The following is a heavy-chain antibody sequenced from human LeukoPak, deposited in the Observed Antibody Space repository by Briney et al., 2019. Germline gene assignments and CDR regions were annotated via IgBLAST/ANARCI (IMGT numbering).Heavy chain of an antibody. J-gene: IGHJ5*02. Sequence: SVKVSCKASGGTFSSYAISWVRQAPGQGLEWMGGIIPIFGTANYAQKFQGRVTITTDESTSTAYMELSSLRSEDTAVYYCARAYYYDSSGYYSDWFDPWGQGTLVTVSS. CDR1: GGTFSSYA. V-gene: IGHV1-69*05. CDR2: IIPIFGTA. D-gene: IGHD3-22*01. CDR3: ARAYYYDSSGYYSDWFDP.